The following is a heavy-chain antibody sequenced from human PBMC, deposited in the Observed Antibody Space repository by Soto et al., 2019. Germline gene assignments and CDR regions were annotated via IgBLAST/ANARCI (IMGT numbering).Heavy chain of an antibody. CDR3: WRDHYGGSLYYLDL. D-gene: IGHD1-26*01. CDR1: GFTLSNYA. J-gene: IGHJ4*02. V-gene: IGHV3-33*01. Sequence: QVQMVESGGGVVQPGRSLRLSCAASGFTLSNYAMDWVRQAPGKGLEWVAVSWYVASGGNIYYADSVKGRFAISRDDSKNTLYLEMKNLRAEDSGVYYCWRDHYGGSLYYLDLWGQGTLVTVSS. CDR2: SWYVASGGNI.